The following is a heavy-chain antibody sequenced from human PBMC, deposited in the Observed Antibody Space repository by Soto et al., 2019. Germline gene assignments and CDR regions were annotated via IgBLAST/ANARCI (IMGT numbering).Heavy chain of an antibody. V-gene: IGHV3-33*01. CDR3: ARDSGSDYLDK. CDR1: GFTFSSYG. CDR2: IWYDGSHR. J-gene: IGHJ4*02. D-gene: IGHD3-10*01. Sequence: QVQLVESGGGVVQPGRSLRLSCVASGFTFSSYGMHWVRQAPGKGLEWVAVIWYDGSHRFYGDSVKGRSTISRDNSKNTLYFQMDSLRAEGTAVYYCARDSGSDYLDKWGQGTLVTVSS.